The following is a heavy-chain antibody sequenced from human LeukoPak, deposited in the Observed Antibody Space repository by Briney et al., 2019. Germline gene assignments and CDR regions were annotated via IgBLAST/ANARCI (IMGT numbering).Heavy chain of an antibody. J-gene: IGHJ4*02. D-gene: IGHD5-24*01. CDR1: GFTFSSYA. CDR2: ISGSGGST. CDR3: AEDQGEMATDYFDY. Sequence: GGSLRLSCPASGFTFSSYAMSWVRQAPWKGLEWVSAISGSGGSTYYADSVKGRFTISRDNSKNTLYLQMNSLRAEDTAVYYCAEDQGEMATDYFDYWGQGTLVTVSS. V-gene: IGHV3-23*01.